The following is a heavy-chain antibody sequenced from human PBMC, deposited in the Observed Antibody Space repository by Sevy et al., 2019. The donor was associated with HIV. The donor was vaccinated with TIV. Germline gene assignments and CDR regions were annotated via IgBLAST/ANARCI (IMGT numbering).Heavy chain of an antibody. CDR2: IWHDGSNK. CDR3: ARETDNSARWLDP. Sequence: GGSLRLSCAASGFIFSSYAMHWVRQAPGKGLEWVAVIWHDGSNKYMADSVKGRFTISRDNSKNTLFLQMNSLTVEDTAVYYCARETDNSARWLDPWGQGTLVTVSS. J-gene: IGHJ5*02. CDR1: GFIFSSYA. V-gene: IGHV3-30*04. D-gene: IGHD4-4*01.